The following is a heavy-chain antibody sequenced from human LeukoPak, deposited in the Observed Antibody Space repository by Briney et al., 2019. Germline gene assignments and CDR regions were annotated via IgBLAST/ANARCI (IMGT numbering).Heavy chain of an antibody. CDR1: GFNFGDFH. Sequence: PGGSLRLSCATSGFNFGDFHMNWLRQAPGKGLEHVSYISSGGSTTYYADSVVGRFSISRDDAKNFLYLQMDSLRDGDTAVYYCARDPHAGIFDSWGQGTLVTVSS. J-gene: IGHJ4*02. V-gene: IGHV3-48*02. CDR3: ARDPHAGIFDS. CDR2: ISSGGSTT.